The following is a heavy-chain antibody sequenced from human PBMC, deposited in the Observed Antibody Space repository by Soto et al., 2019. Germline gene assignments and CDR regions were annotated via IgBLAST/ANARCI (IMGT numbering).Heavy chain of an antibody. V-gene: IGHV1-18*01. D-gene: IGHD2-15*01. CDR3: ATGLLGYCSGGSCYSDS. CDR1: AYTFTNYA. Sequence: QVQLVQSGAEVKKPGASVRVSCQTSAYTFTNYAFSWVRQAPGQGLEWMGWISGDNGNTIYAQQFQGRVTMTTDTSTRKAYMELRSLRSDDTAVYYCATGLLGYCSGGSCYSDSWGQGTLVNVSS. CDR2: ISGDNGNT. J-gene: IGHJ4*02.